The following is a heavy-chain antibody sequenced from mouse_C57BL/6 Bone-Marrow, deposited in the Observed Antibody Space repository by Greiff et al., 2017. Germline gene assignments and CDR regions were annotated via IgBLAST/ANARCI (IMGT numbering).Heavy chain of an antibody. Sequence: QVQLQQPGAELVKPGASVKMSCKASGYTFTSYWITWVKQRPGQGLEWIGDIYPGSGSTNYNEKFKSKAKRTVDTSSSTAYMQLSSLTSEDSAVYYCARPPSDYYGSSYFDYWGQGTTLTVSS. D-gene: IGHD1-1*01. CDR3: ARPPSDYYGSSYFDY. CDR1: GYTFTSYW. J-gene: IGHJ2*01. CDR2: IYPGSGST. V-gene: IGHV1-55*01.